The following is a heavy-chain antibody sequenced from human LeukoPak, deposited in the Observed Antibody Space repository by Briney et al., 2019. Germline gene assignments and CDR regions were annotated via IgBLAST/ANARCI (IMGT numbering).Heavy chain of an antibody. J-gene: IGHJ5*02. CDR1: GFTVSSNY. V-gene: IGHV3-66*03. CDR2: IYSSGST. CDR3: AKRGPPEGSYGNWLDP. D-gene: IGHD3-10*01. Sequence: GGSLRLSCAASGFTVSSNYMSWVRQAPGKGLEWVSVIYSSGSTYYAESVEGRFTISRDNSKSTVYLQMNTLRPADTALYYCAKRGPPEGSYGNWLDPWGQGTLVTVSS.